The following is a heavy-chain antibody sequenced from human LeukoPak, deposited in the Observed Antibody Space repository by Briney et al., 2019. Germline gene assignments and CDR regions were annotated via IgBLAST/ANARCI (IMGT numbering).Heavy chain of an antibody. CDR1: GFTFSSYA. CDR3: ARDWYCSSTSCPDSDFDY. CDR2: ISRSGGST. J-gene: IGHJ4*02. V-gene: IGHV3-23*01. Sequence: GGSLRLSCAASGFTFSSYAMSWVRQAPGKGLEWVSAISRSGGSTYYADSVKGRFTISRDNSKNTLYLQMNSLRAEDTAVYYCARDWYCSSTSCPDSDFDYWGQGTLVTVSS. D-gene: IGHD2-2*01.